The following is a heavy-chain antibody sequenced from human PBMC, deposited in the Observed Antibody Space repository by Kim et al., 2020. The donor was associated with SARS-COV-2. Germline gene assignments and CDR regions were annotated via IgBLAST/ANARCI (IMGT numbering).Heavy chain of an antibody. CDR3: AKSEDRGSGSPDFDY. CDR2: ISSSSSYI. V-gene: IGHV3-21*04. J-gene: IGHJ4*02. Sequence: GGSLRLSCAASGFTFSSYSMNWVRQAPGKGLEWVSSISSSSSYIYYADSVKGRFTISRDNAKNSLYLQMNSLRAEDTAVYYCAKSEDRGSGSPDFDYWGQGTLVTVSS. D-gene: IGHD3-10*01. CDR1: GFTFSSYS.